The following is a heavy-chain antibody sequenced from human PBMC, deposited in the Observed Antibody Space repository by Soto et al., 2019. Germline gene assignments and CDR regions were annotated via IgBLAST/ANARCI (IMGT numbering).Heavy chain of an antibody. CDR2: IYYSGST. V-gene: IGHV4-31*03. CDR3: ARAVSYDYVWGFVDY. D-gene: IGHD3-16*01. Sequence: QVQLQESGPGLVKPSQTLSLTCTVSGGSISSGGYYWSWIRQHPGKGLEWIGYIYYSGSTYYNPSLKSRVTISVDTSKNQFSLKLSSVTAAVTAVYYCARAVSYDYVWGFVDYWGQGTLVTVSS. J-gene: IGHJ4*02. CDR1: GGSISSGGYY.